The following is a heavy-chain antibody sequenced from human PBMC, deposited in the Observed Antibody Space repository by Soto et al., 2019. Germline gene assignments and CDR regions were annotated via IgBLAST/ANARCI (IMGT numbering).Heavy chain of an antibody. CDR1: GFTFSSYG. D-gene: IGHD6-19*01. CDR2: ISYDGSNK. J-gene: IGHJ4*02. V-gene: IGHV3-30*18. CDR3: AKGVGGSSGWFY. Sequence: QVQLVESGGGVVQPGRSLRLSCAASGFTFSSYGMHWVRQAPGKGLEWVAVISYDGSNKYYADSVKGRFTISRDNSKNPLYLQMNSLRAEDTAVYYCAKGVGGSSGWFYWGQGTLVTVSS.